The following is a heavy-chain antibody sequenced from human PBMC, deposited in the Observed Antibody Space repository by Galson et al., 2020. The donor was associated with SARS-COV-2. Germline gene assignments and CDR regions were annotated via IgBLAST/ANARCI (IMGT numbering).Heavy chain of an antibody. CDR3: ARAARGGLHLGELSPRSYWYFDL. J-gene: IGHJ2*01. V-gene: IGHV1-69*06. D-gene: IGHD3-16*02. Sequence: SVKVSCKASGGTFSSYAISWVRQAPGQGLEWMGGIIPIFGTAHYAQKFQGRVTITADKSTSTAYMELSSLRSEDTAVYYCARAARGGLHLGELSPRSYWYFDLWGRGTLVTVSS. CDR2: IIPIFGTA. CDR1: GGTFSSYA.